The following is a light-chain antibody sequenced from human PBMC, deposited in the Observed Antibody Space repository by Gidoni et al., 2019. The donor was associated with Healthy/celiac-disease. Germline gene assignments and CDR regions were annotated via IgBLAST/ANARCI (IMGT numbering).Light chain of an antibody. V-gene: IGKV3-20*01. CDR2: GAS. Sequence: VLTQSPGTLSLSPGERATLSCRASQSVSSSYLAWYQQKPGQAPRLLIYGASSRATGIPDRFSGIGSGTDFTLTISRLEPEDFAVYYCQQYGSSPRTFGQGTKVEIK. CDR1: QSVSSSY. J-gene: IGKJ1*01. CDR3: QQYGSSPRT.